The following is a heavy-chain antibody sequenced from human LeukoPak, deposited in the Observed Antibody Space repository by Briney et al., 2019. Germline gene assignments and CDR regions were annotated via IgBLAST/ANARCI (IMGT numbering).Heavy chain of an antibody. CDR2: TSSDGSRN. Sequence: PGRSLRLSCAASGFPFSSYGMHWVRQAPGKGLEWVAVTSSDGSRNHYADSVKGRFTISRDNSKNTLYLQMNSLRAEDTAVYYCARGGTGMGTPLDYWGQGTLVTVSS. CDR3: ARGGTGMGTPLDY. D-gene: IGHD5-18*01. CDR1: GFPFSSYG. V-gene: IGHV3-30*03. J-gene: IGHJ4*02.